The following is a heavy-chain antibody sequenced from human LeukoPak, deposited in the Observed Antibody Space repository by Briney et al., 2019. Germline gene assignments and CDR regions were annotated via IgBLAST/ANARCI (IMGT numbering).Heavy chain of an antibody. CDR1: GFTFSSYA. V-gene: IGHV3-23*01. CDR3: ASRSSIVAATVLFDY. J-gene: IGHJ4*02. D-gene: IGHD6-13*01. Sequence: GGSLRLSCAASGFTFSSYAMSWIRQAPGKGLEWVSAISGSGGSTYYADSVKGRFTISRDNSGYTLHLQMNSLRAEDTAVYYCASRSSIVAATVLFDYWGQGTLVTVSS. CDR2: ISGSGGST.